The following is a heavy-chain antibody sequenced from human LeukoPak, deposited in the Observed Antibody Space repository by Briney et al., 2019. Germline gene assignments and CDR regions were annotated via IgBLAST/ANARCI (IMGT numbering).Heavy chain of an antibody. CDR1: GGSISSYY. CDR2: IYYSGST. CDR3: ARLVAGIAATGHFDY. D-gene: IGHD6-13*01. V-gene: IGHV4-59*08. Sequence: SETLSLTCTVSGGSISSYYWSWIRQPPGKGLEWIGYIYYSGSTNYNPSLKSRVTVSVDTSKNQFSLKLSSVTAADTAVYYCARLVAGIAATGHFDYWGQGTLVTVSS. J-gene: IGHJ4*02.